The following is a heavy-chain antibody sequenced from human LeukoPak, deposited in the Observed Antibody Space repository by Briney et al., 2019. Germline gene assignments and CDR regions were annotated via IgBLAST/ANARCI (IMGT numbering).Heavy chain of an antibody. Sequence: GGSLRLSCAASGFTFSSYWMSWVRQAPGKGLEWVANIKQDGSEKYYVDSVKGRFTISRDNSKNTLYLQMNSLRAEDTAVYYCAKGGAAAGSGGFDYWGQGTLVTVSS. CDR3: AKGGAAAGSGGFDY. CDR2: IKQDGSEK. D-gene: IGHD6-13*01. CDR1: GFTFSSYW. V-gene: IGHV3-7*01. J-gene: IGHJ4*02.